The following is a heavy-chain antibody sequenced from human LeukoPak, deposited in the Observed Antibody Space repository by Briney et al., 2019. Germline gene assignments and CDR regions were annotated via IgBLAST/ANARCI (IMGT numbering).Heavy chain of an antibody. CDR2: IYYSGST. Sequence: PSETLSLTCTVSGGSISSYYWSWIRQPPGKGLEWIGYIYYSGSTNYNPSLKSRVTISVDTSKNQFSLKLSSVTAADTAVYYCARDLRGGSGSYYLYYYYYTDVWGKGTTVTVSS. D-gene: IGHD3-10*01. CDR3: ARDLRGGSGSYYLYYYYYTDV. V-gene: IGHV4-59*01. CDR1: GGSISSYY. J-gene: IGHJ6*03.